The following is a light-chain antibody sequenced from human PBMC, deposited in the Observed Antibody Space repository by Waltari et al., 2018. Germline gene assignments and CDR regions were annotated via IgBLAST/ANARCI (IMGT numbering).Light chain of an antibody. V-gene: IGLV3-21*03. CDR2: DDT. CDR3: QIWDNNSDHMV. J-gene: IGLJ2*01. Sequence: SYVLTQLPSVSVAPGKTAIITCGGNNIGTKSIHWYQQKPGQAPLLVVYDDTNRPSGIPERFSGSSSRKAATLTIRRVEAGDEADYYCQIWDNNSDHMVFGGGTRLTVL. CDR1: NIGTKS.